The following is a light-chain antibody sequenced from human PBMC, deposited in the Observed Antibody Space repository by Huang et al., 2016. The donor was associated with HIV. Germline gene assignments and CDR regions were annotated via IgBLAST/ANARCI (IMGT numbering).Light chain of an antibody. V-gene: IGKV1-9*01. CDR3: QQLKTYPIT. J-gene: IGKJ3*01. CDR2: AAS. CDR1: QGIGRY. Sequence: IQLTQSPSSLSASVGDRVTITCRASQGIGRYLVWYQQKPGKAPKLLIYAASTLQSGVPSRFSCSGSGTDVTLTISSLQPEDFATYYCQQLKTYPITFGPGTQVDIK.